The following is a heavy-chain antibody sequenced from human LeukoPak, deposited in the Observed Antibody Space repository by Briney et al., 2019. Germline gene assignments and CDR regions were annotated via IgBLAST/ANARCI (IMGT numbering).Heavy chain of an antibody. V-gene: IGHV3-23*01. D-gene: IGHD3-22*01. CDR2: ISGSGGST. Sequence: TGGSLRLSCAASGFTFSSYAMSWVRQAPGKGLEWVSAISGSGGSTYYADSVKGRFTISRDNSKNTLYLQMNSLRAGDTAVYYCAKDPRSYYDSSGYYVDALDIWGRGTMVTVSS. J-gene: IGHJ3*02. CDR1: GFTFSSYA. CDR3: AKDPRSYYDSSGYYVDALDI.